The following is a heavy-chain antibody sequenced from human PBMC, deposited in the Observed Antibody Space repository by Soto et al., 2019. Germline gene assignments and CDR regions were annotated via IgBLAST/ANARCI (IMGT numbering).Heavy chain of an antibody. V-gene: IGHV3-33*01. D-gene: IGHD5-12*01. CDR3: VRVAGNSVIDYVYYSGMDV. Sequence: QVQLVESGGGVVQPGSSLRLSCAASGFTLSSYRMHWVRQAPGKGLEWVALVWYDGGNKYYADTVKGRFTIFRDNSKNTLYLQMNSLRDEDTDVYYWVRVAGNSVIDYVYYSGMDVCGQGTKVLVSS. J-gene: IGHJ6*02. CDR1: GFTLSSYR. CDR2: VWYDGGNK.